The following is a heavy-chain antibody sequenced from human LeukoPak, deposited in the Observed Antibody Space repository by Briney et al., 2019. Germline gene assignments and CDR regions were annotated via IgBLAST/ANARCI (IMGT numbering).Heavy chain of an antibody. V-gene: IGHV3-11*04. J-gene: IGHJ3*02. D-gene: IGHD3-3*01. CDR1: GFMFSDYY. Sequence: PGGSLRLSCVGSGFMFSDYYMSWIRQAPGKGLEWVSYISNDSVDKYYVDSVRGRFTISRDNAKKSMYLQMSGLRVEDTPVYYCARRDWVSGAVRAFDIWGQGTMVTVSS. CDR2: ISNDSVDK. CDR3: ARRDWVSGAVRAFDI.